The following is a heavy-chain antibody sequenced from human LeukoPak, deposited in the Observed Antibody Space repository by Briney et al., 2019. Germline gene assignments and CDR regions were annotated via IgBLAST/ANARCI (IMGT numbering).Heavy chain of an antibody. J-gene: IGHJ4*02. D-gene: IGHD3-16*02. CDR1: GGSFSGYY. CDR3: AWRFVWGSYRHFDY. V-gene: IGHV4-34*01. Sequence: KTSETLSLTCAVYGGSFSGYYWSWIRQPPGKGLEWIGEINHSGSTNYNPSLKSRVTISVDTSKNQFSLKLSSVTAADTAVYYCAWRFVWGSYRHFDYWGQGTLVTVSS. CDR2: INHSGST.